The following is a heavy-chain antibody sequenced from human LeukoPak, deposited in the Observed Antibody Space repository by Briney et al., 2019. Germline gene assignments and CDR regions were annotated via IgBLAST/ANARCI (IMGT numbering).Heavy chain of an antibody. CDR1: GFTFSSYW. V-gene: IGHV3-74*01. CDR2: INSDGSST. J-gene: IGHJ4*02. D-gene: IGHD2-21*01. CDR3: AKIHLFFYYFDY. Sequence: GGSLRLSCAASGFTFSSYWMHWVRQAPGKGLVWVSRINSDGSSTSYADSVKGRFTISRDNAKNTLYLQMNSLRAEDTAVYYCAKIHLFFYYFDYWGQGTLVTVSS.